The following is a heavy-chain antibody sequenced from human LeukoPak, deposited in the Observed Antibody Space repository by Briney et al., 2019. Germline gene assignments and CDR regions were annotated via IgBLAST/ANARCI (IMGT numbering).Heavy chain of an antibody. V-gene: IGHV3-74*01. Sequence: PGGSLRLSCAASGFTFSSYWMHWVRQVPGKGLVWVSRINFDGSSTTYADSVKGRFTISRDNAKNTLYLQKISLRAEDTAVYYCAKYLDGSGFVDYWGQGTLVTVSS. CDR1: GFTFSSYW. J-gene: IGHJ4*02. CDR3: AKYLDGSGFVDY. D-gene: IGHD6-19*01. CDR2: INFDGSST.